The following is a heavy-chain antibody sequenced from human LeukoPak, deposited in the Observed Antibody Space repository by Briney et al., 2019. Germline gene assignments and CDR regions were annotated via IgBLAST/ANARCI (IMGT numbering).Heavy chain of an antibody. Sequence: GGSLRLSCAASGFTFSDYYMSWIRQAPGKGLEWVSYITASGSTMYYADSVKGRFTISRDNAKNSLYLQMNSLGAEDTAVYYCARDQDGYVARGIIKVLDYWGQGTLVTVSA. CDR3: ARDQDGYVARGIIKVLDY. V-gene: IGHV3-11*01. D-gene: IGHD3-10*01. CDR2: ITASGSTM. CDR1: GFTFSDYY. J-gene: IGHJ4*02.